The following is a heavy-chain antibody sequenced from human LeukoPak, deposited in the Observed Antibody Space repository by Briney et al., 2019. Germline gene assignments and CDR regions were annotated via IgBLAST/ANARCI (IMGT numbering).Heavy chain of an antibody. CDR3: AKQAGWGGYFYFLPFDF. CDR1: GLTFSSYG. D-gene: IGHD2-21*01. CDR2: FGHNGGIT. Sequence: GGSLRLSCAASGLTFSSYGMSWVRQAPGKGLEWVSGFGHNGGITYADSVKGRFTISRDNSKNSLYLQMNSLRAEDTAVYFCAKQAGWGGYFYFLPFDFWGQGTLVTVSS. J-gene: IGHJ4*02. V-gene: IGHV3-23*01.